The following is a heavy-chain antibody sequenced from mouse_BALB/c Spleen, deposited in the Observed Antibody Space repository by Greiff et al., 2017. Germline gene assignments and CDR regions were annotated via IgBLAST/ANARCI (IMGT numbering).Heavy chain of an antibody. V-gene: IGHV3-6*02. CDR1: GYSITSGYY. CDR2: ISYDGSN. D-gene: IGHD2-1*01. CDR3: ARVATYGNSLNY. Sequence: ESGPGLVKPSQSLSLTCSVTGYSITSGYYWNWIRQFPGNKLEWMGYISYDGSNNYNPSLKNRISITRDTSKNQFFLKLNSVTTEDTATYYCARVATYGNSLNYWGQGTTLTVSS. J-gene: IGHJ2*01.